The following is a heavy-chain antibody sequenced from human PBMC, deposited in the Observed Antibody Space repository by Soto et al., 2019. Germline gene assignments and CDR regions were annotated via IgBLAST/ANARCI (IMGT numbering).Heavy chain of an antibody. V-gene: IGHV4-39*01. D-gene: IGHD3-10*01. CDR1: GGSISSSSYY. CDR2: IYYSGST. Sequence: PSETLSLTCTVSGGSISSSSYYWGWIRQPPGKGLEWIGSIYYSGSTYYNPSLKSRVTISVDTSKNQFSLKLSSVTAADTAVYYCARPAPMVRGVTRSRGDPWFDPWGQGTLVTVSS. CDR3: ARPAPMVRGVTRSRGDPWFDP. J-gene: IGHJ5*02.